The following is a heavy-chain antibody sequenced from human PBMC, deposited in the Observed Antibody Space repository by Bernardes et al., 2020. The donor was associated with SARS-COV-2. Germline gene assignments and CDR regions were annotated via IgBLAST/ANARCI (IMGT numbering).Heavy chain of an antibody. CDR2: IIHSGST. Sequence: ETLSLTCAVYGGSFSDYYWSWIRQPPGKGLEWIGDIIHSGSTNYNPSLKSRVTISVDTSKNQFSLKLSSVTAADTAVYYCATRGEGWFDPWGQGTLVTVSS. CDR3: ATRGEGWFDP. J-gene: IGHJ5*02. CDR1: GGSFSDYY. V-gene: IGHV4-34*12. D-gene: IGHD3-16*01.